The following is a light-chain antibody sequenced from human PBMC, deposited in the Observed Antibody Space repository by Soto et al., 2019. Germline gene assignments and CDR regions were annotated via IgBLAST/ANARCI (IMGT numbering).Light chain of an antibody. CDR1: QSIRNY. CDR2: AAS. J-gene: IGKJ4*01. CDR3: QQSSRTPLT. V-gene: IGKV1-39*01. Sequence: DIQMTQFPSSLSASVGDRVTITCRASQSIRNYLHWYQQKPGKAPKLLIYAASSLKSGVPSRFSGSGSGTDFTHTISSLQPEDFATYHCQQSSRTPLTFGGGTKVAIK.